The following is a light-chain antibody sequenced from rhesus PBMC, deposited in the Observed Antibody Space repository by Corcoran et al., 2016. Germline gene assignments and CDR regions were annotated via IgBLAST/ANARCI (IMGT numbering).Light chain of an antibody. CDR1: QSISSW. J-gene: IGKJ2*01. CDR2: KAS. V-gene: IGKV1-22*01. CDR3: QQYSSSPYS. Sequence: DIQMTQSPSSLSASVGDTVTITCRASQSISSWLAWYQQKPGKAPKLLIYKASTLQSGVPSRFSGSGSGTDFTLTISSLQSEDVATYDCQQYSSSPYSFGQGTKVEIK.